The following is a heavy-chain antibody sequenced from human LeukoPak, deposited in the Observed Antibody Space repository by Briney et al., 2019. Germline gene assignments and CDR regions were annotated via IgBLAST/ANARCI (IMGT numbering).Heavy chain of an antibody. J-gene: IGHJ4*02. CDR3: ARVRKGMSTFDY. CDR1: GGSISSHY. D-gene: IGHD5/OR15-5a*01. Sequence: SETLSLTCTVSGGSISSHYWSWIRQPPGKGLGWIGYIYYSGSTNYNPSLKSRVTISVDTSKNQFSLKLSSVTAADTAVYYCARVRKGMSTFDYWGQGTLVTVSS. V-gene: IGHV4-59*11. CDR2: IYYSGST.